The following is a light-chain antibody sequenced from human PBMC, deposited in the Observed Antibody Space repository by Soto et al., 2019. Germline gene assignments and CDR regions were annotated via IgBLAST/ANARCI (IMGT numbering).Light chain of an antibody. CDR2: AAS. V-gene: IGKV1-9*01. CDR3: QQINDFPLT. CDR1: QGVGRN. Sequence: DIQLTQSPSFLSASVGDRVTITCRASQGVGRNLAWYQQKPGRAPKLLISAASSLQSGVPSRFSGSGSGTEFTLTICCLQPDDFATYYCQQINDFPLTVGGGTKVEIK. J-gene: IGKJ4*01.